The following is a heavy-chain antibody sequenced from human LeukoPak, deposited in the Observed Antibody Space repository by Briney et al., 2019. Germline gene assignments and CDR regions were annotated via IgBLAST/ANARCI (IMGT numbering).Heavy chain of an antibody. CDR1: GGSFSGYY. D-gene: IGHD3-10*01. J-gene: IGHJ4*02. Sequence: SETLSLPCAVYGGSFSGYYWSWIRQPPGKGLDWIGEINHSGSTNYNPSLKSRVTISVDTSKNQFSLKLSSVTAADTAVYYCARGQGALLWFGEYYYFDHWGQGTLVTVSS. CDR3: ARGQGALLWFGEYYYFDH. V-gene: IGHV4-34*01. CDR2: INHSGST.